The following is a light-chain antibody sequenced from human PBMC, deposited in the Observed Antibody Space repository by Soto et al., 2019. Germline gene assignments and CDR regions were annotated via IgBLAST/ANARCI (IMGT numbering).Light chain of an antibody. CDR2: EVS. V-gene: IGLV2-8*01. Sequence: QSALTQPPSASGSPGQSVTISCTGTSSDVGGYDSVSWYQQHPGKAPKLMIYEVSKRPSGVPDRFSGSKSGKTASLTVSGLQAEDEADYCCSSYAGSNNPYVFGTGTKVTVL. CDR1: SSDVGGYDS. CDR3: SSYAGSNNPYV. J-gene: IGLJ1*01.